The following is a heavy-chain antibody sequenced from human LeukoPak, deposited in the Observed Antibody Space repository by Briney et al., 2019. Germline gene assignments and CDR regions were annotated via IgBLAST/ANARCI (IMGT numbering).Heavy chain of an antibody. Sequence: PSETLSLTCTVSGGSISSYYWSWIRQPPGKGLEWIGYIYYSGSTNYNPSLKSRVTISVDTSKNQFSLKLSSVTAADTAVYYCAREWSSSWTSWGQGTLVTVSS. CDR3: AREWSSSWTS. V-gene: IGHV4-59*12. D-gene: IGHD6-13*01. CDR2: IYYSGST. J-gene: IGHJ4*02. CDR1: GGSISSYY.